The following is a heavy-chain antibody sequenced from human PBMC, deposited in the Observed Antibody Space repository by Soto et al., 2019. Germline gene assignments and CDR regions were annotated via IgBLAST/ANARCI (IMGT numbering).Heavy chain of an antibody. CDR3: ARTPYRLALGTVLCYFDE. Sequence: KPPETLSLTCNASGASITRSSWRWNRQPPEKGLEWIAYIHHRGTTNNNPSLQSRVTTSVDTSKNQVSLKMSSVTAADTATYFCARTPYRLALGTVLCYFDEWGPGTMVTVSS. CDR1: GASITRSS. CDR2: IHHRGTT. J-gene: IGHJ4*02. V-gene: IGHV4-59*01. D-gene: IGHD4-17*01.